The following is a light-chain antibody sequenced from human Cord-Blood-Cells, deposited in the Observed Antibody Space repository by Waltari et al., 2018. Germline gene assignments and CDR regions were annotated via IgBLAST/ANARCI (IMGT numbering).Light chain of an antibody. CDR3: NSRDSSGNHWV. CDR2: GKN. J-gene: IGLJ3*02. V-gene: IGLV3-19*01. CDR1: SLRSYY. Sequence: SSELTQDPAVSVALGQTVRITCQGESLRSYYASWYQQKPGQAPLLVIYGKNNRPSGIPDRFSGSSSGNTASLTITGAQAEDEADYYCNSRDSSGNHWVFGGGTKLTVL.